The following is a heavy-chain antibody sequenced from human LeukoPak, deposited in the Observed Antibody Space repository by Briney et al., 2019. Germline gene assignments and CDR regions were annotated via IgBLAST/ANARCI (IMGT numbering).Heavy chain of an antibody. CDR1: GYTFTGYY. Sequence: ASVKVSCKASGYTFTGYYMHWVRQAPGQGLEWMGWINPNSGGTNYARKFQGRVTMTRDTSISTAYMELSRLRSDDTAVYYCARGYCSSTSCYSPYNWFDPWGQGTLVTVSS. V-gene: IGHV1-2*02. CDR3: ARGYCSSTSCYSPYNWFDP. D-gene: IGHD2-2*01. J-gene: IGHJ5*02. CDR2: INPNSGGT.